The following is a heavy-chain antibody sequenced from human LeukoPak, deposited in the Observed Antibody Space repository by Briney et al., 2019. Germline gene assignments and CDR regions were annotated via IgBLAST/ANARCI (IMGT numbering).Heavy chain of an antibody. CDR2: IYHSGST. J-gene: IGHJ4*02. CDR3: ARDNRYSSSWYIDY. Sequence: PSETLSLTCAVSGGSISSGGYSWSWIRQPPGKGLEWIGYIYHSGSTYYNPSLKSRVTISVDRSKNQFSLKLSSVTAADTAVYYCARDNRYSSSWYIDYWGQGTLVTVSS. V-gene: IGHV4-30-2*01. CDR1: GGSISSGGYS. D-gene: IGHD6-13*01.